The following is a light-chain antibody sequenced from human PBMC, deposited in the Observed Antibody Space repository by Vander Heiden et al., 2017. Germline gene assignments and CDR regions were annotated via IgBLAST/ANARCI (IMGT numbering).Light chain of an antibody. CDR1: SSNIGAGYD. V-gene: IGLV1-40*01. CDR2: GNS. CDR3: QSYDSSQRV. J-gene: IGLJ3*02. Sequence: QSVLTQPPSVSGAPGQRVTISCTGSSSNIGAGYDVHWYQQLPGTAPKLLSYGNSNRPSGVPDRFSGSKSGTSASLAITGLQAEDEADYYCQSYDSSQRVFGGGTKLTGL.